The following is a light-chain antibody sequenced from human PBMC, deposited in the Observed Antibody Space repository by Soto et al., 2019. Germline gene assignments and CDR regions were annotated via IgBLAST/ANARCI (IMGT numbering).Light chain of an antibody. Sequence: EIVLTQSPATLSLSPGVRATLSCRASQSVSSYLAWYQQKPGQAPRLLIYDASNRATGIPARFSGSGSGTEFTLTISSLAPEDFAVYYCQQRSNWPLTFGGGTKVEIK. CDR1: QSVSSY. CDR3: QQRSNWPLT. CDR2: DAS. J-gene: IGKJ4*01. V-gene: IGKV3-11*01.